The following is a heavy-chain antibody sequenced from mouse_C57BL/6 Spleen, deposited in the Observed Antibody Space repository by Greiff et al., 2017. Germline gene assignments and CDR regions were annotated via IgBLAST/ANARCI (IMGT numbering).Heavy chain of an antibody. CDR2: IYPGSGNT. CDR1: GYTFTDYY. V-gene: IGHV1-76*01. D-gene: IGHD1-1*01. CDR3: ARWDYYGSSYGGPTDY. Sequence: VQLQESGAELVRPGASVKLSCKASGYTFTDYYINWVKQRPGQGLEWIARIYPGSGNTYYNEKFKGKATLTAEKSSSTAYMQLSSLTSEDSAVYFCARWDYYGSSYGGPTDYWGQGTTLTVSS. J-gene: IGHJ2*01.